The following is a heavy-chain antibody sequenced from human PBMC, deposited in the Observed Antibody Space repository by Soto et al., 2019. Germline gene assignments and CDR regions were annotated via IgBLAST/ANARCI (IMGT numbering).Heavy chain of an antibody. CDR1: GFSLSGAW. D-gene: IGHD2-8*01. CDR2: IKSKTDGGTI. Sequence: EVQLVESGGGLEKPGGSLRLSCEGSGFSLSGAWMNWVRQAPGKGLEWVGRIKSKTDGGTIDYAAPVKGRFTISRDDSENTLSLQMNSLKTEDTAVYYCTTSGVSTWPPYWGQGTLVTVSS. V-gene: IGHV3-15*07. J-gene: IGHJ4*02. CDR3: TTSGVSTWPPY.